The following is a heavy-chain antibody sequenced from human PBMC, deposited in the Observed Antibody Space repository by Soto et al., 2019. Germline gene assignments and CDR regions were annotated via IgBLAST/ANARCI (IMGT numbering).Heavy chain of an antibody. Sequence: GGSLRLSCAASGFTFSSYEMNWVRQAPGKGLEWVSYISSSGSTIYYADSVKGRFTISRDNAKNSLYLQMNSLRAEDTAVYYCAREATMIVVVPRGAFDIWGHGTMVTVSS. D-gene: IGHD3-22*01. J-gene: IGHJ3*02. CDR2: ISSSGSTI. CDR3: AREATMIVVVPRGAFDI. V-gene: IGHV3-48*03. CDR1: GFTFSSYE.